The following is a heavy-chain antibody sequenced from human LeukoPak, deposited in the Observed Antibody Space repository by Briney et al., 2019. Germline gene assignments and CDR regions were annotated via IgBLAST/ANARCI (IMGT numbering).Heavy chain of an antibody. V-gene: IGHV3-74*01. CDR1: GFTFSDYW. D-gene: IGHD3-3*01. CDR3: ASDFWSGCYTPMGVNY. Sequence: GGSLRLSCAASGFTFSDYWIHWVRQAPGRGLLWVSRINSDGSTTSYADSVKGRFTISRDNAKNTLYLQMNSLRAEDTAVYYCASDFWSGCYTPMGVNYWGQGTLVTVSS. J-gene: IGHJ4*02. CDR2: INSDGSTT.